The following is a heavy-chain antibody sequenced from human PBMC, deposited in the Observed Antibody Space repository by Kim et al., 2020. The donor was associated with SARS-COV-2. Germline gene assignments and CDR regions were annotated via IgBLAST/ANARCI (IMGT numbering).Heavy chain of an antibody. CDR1: GFTFSSYG. D-gene: IGHD3-3*01. CDR3: AKAVYDFWSGYSRIPEMLDY. CDR2: ISYDGSNK. V-gene: IGHV3-30*18. J-gene: IGHJ4*02. Sequence: GGSLRLSCAASGFTFSSYGMHWVRQAPGKGLEWVAVISYDGSNKYYADSVKGRFTISRDNSKNTLYLQMNSLRAEDTAVYYCAKAVYDFWSGYSRIPEMLDYWGQGTLVTVSS.